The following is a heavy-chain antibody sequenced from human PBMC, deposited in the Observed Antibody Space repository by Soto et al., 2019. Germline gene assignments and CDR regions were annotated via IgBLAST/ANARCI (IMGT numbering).Heavy chain of an antibody. V-gene: IGHV4-59*01. CDR3: ARVRMALDYDYVWGSYRHFDY. D-gene: IGHD3-16*02. Sequence: SETLSLTCTVSGGSISSYYWSWIRQPPGKGLEWIGYIYYSGSTNYNPSLKSRVTISVDTSKNQFSLKLSSVTAADTAVYYCARVRMALDYDYVWGSYRHFDYWGQGTLVTVSS. CDR2: IYYSGST. CDR1: GGSISSYY. J-gene: IGHJ4*02.